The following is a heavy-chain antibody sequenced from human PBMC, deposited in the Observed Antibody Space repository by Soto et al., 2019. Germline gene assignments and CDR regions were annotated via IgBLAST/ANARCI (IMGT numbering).Heavy chain of an antibody. D-gene: IGHD3-22*01. CDR2: IGGSGDST. V-gene: IGHV3-23*01. Sequence: GSPGLSCAVSGFTFTNESMSWVRQAPGKGLEWVSTIGGSGDSTYYADSVKGRFTISRDNSKNTLYLQINSLRAEDTAIYYCAKGSSGFRHFDYWGQGALVTVSS. J-gene: IGHJ4*02. CDR3: AKGSSGFRHFDY. CDR1: GFTFTNES.